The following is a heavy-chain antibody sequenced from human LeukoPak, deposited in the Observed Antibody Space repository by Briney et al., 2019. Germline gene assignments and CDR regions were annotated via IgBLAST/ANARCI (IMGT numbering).Heavy chain of an antibody. V-gene: IGHV4-59*01. CDR3: ARVSGYDWESFYDY. J-gene: IGHJ4*02. D-gene: IGHD5-12*01. Sequence: SETLSLTCSVSGGSISSYYWSWIRQPPGKGLEWIGYIYYSGSTNYNPSLKSRVTISVDTSKKQFSLKLRSVTAADTAVYYCARVSGYDWESFYDYWGQGTLVTVSS. CDR2: IYYSGST. CDR1: GGSISSYY.